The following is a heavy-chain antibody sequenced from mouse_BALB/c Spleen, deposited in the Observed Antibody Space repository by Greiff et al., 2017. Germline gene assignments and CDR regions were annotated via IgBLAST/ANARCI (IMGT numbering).Heavy chain of an antibody. CDR1: GFTFSSYA. CDR2: ISSGGST. CDR3: AREITTPNYFDY. D-gene: IGHD2-4*01. Sequence: EVKVVESGGGLVKPGGSLKLSCAASGFTFSSYAMSWVRQTPEKRLEWVASISSGGSTYYPDSVKGRFTISRDNARNILYLQMSSLRSEDTAMYYCAREITTPNYFDYWGQGTTLTVSS. J-gene: IGHJ2*01. V-gene: IGHV5-6-5*01.